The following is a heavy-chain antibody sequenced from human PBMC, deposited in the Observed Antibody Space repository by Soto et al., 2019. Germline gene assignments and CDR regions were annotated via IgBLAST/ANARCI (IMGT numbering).Heavy chain of an antibody. J-gene: IGHJ4*02. CDR3: SRTPGDY. D-gene: IGHD2-15*01. Sequence: ASVKVSCKPSGYTVINYDINWVRQAPGKGLEWMGLMNPKSGKTGYAQKFQGRVSMTRDTSTSTAYMELNSLRSEDTATYYCSRTPGDYWGQGTLVTVSS. CDR2: MNPKSGKT. V-gene: IGHV1-8*01. CDR1: GYTVINYD.